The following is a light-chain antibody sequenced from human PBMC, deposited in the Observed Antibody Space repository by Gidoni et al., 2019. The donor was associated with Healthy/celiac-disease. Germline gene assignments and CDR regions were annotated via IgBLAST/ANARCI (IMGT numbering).Light chain of an antibody. V-gene: IGLV1-47*01. CDR1: SSNIGSNY. Sequence: QSVLTQPPSASGTPGPSVTIPCSGSSSNIGSNYVYWYQHLPGTAPKLLIYRNNQRPSGVPDRFSGSKSGTSASLAISGLRSEDEADYYCAAWDDSLSGWVFGGGTKLTVL. J-gene: IGLJ3*02. CDR2: RNN. CDR3: AAWDDSLSGWV.